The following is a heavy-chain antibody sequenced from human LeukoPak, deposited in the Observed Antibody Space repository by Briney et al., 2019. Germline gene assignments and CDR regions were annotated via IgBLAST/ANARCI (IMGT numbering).Heavy chain of an antibody. J-gene: IGHJ3*02. V-gene: IGHV3-23*01. D-gene: IGHD3-9*01. CDR3: ARQYYDILTGWGDAFDI. CDR1: GFTFSSYA. Sequence: HSGGSLRLSCAASGFTFSSYAMSWVRQAPGKGLEWVSAIRGSGDSTYSTDSVKGRFTISRDNSKNTLYLQMNSLRAEDTAVYYCARQYYDILTGWGDAFDIWGQGTRVTVSS. CDR2: IRGSGDST.